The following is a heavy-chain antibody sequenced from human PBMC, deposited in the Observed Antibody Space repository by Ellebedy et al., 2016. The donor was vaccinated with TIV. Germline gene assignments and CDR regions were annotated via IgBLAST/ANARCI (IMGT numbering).Heavy chain of an antibody. CDR2: IKSKTDGGTI. CDR1: GLTFINAW. Sequence: PGGSLRLSCAASGLTFINAWMSWVRQAPGKGLEWVGRIKSKTDGGTIDYAAAVKGRFTISRDDLKTTLYLQMNSLKTEDTAVYYCARLGVIAAAGASDYWGQGTLVIVSS. J-gene: IGHJ4*02. D-gene: IGHD6-13*01. V-gene: IGHV3-15*01. CDR3: ARLGVIAAAGASDY.